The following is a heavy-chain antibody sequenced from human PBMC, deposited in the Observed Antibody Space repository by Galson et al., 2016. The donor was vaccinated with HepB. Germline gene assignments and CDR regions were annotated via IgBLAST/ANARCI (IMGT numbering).Heavy chain of an antibody. V-gene: IGHV3-33*01. J-gene: IGHJ4*02. D-gene: IGHD4-17*01. Sequence: SLRLSCAASGFTLTSYGMHWVRQAPGKGLEWVALIWYDGSVKSYADSVKGRFTISRDTSKNTLYLQMNSLRAEDTAVYFCARENYGDYASNLDFWGQGTLLTVSS. CDR2: IWYDGSVK. CDR1: GFTLTSYG. CDR3: ARENYGDYASNLDF.